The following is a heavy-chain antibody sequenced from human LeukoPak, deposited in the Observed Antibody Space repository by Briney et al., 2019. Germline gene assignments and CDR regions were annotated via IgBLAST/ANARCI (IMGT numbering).Heavy chain of an antibody. CDR1: GGSFSGYY. D-gene: IGHD3-3*01. CDR3: ARHSDDFWSGYYSDY. V-gene: IGHV4-34*01. CDR2: ISHSGST. Sequence: PSETLSLTCAVYGGSFSGYYWSWIRQPPGKGLEWIGEISHSGSTNYNPSLKSRVTISVDTSKNQFSLKLSSVTAADTAVYYCARHSDDFWSGYYSDYWGQGTLVTVSS. J-gene: IGHJ4*02.